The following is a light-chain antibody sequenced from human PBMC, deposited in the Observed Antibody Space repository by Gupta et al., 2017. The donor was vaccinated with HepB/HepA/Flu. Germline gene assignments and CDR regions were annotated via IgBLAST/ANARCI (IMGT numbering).Light chain of an antibody. Sequence: QSVVTQPPSVSEAPRQRVTISCSGSWSNIGDNTVNWYQQLPGKAPKLLIYYDDLLPSGVSDRFSGSKSDTSASLTISGLQSEDEADYYCAAWDDSLNGLVFGGGTKLTVL. V-gene: IGLV1-36*01. CDR3: AAWDDSLNGLV. J-gene: IGLJ3*02. CDR2: YDD. CDR1: WSNIGDNT.